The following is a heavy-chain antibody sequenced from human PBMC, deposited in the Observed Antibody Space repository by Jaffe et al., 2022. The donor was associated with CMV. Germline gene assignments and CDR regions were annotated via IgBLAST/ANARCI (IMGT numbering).Heavy chain of an antibody. CDR2: IYPGDSDT. CDR3: AKSLDSSGHDIDS. Sequence: EVQLVQSGAEVKKPGESLKISCKASGYTFTTYWIAWVRQMPGKGLEWMGTIYPGDSDTRSSPSFQGQVTFSADKSISTAYLHWTSLKASDTAMYYCAKSLDSSGHDIDSWGQGTLVTVSS. J-gene: IGHJ4*02. D-gene: IGHD3-22*01. V-gene: IGHV5-51*01. CDR1: GYTFTTYW.